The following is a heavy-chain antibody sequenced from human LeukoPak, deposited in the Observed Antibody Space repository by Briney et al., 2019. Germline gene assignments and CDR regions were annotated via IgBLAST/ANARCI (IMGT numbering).Heavy chain of an antibody. CDR2: INPSGGRT. J-gene: IGHJ5*02. CDR3: ARGGRDYGDPRFDP. V-gene: IGHV1-46*01. D-gene: IGHD4-17*01. Sequence: ASVKVSCKASGYTFTGYYMHWVRQAPGQGLEWMGTINPSGGRTNYAQKFQGRVTMTRDTSTRTIYIELYSLRSDGTAVYYCARGGRDYGDPRFDPWGQGTLVTVSS. CDR1: GYTFTGYY.